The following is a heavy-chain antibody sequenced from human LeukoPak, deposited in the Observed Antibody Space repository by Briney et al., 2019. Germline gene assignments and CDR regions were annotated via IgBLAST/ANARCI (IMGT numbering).Heavy chain of an antibody. V-gene: IGHV1-69*06. J-gene: IGHJ4*02. Sequence: SVKVSCKASGYIFTTYGISWVRQAPGQGLEWMGGIIPIFGTANYAQKFQGRVTITADKSTSTAYMELSSLRSEDTAVYYCARDRYYYDSSGYRSLDYWGQGTLVTVSS. CDR1: GYIFTTYG. CDR2: IIPIFGTA. CDR3: ARDRYYYDSSGYRSLDY. D-gene: IGHD3-22*01.